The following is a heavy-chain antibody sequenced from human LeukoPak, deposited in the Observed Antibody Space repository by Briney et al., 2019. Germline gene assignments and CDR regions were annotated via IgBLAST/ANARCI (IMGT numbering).Heavy chain of an antibody. CDR3: ARMDYGDRFDY. J-gene: IGHJ4*02. CDR1: GGPISSYY. Sequence: SETLSLTCTVSGGPISSYYWSWIPQPPGKAPEWIGYIYYGGSTNYNPSLKSRVTISVDTSKNQFSLKLSSVTAADTAVYYCARMDYGDRFDYWGQGTLVTVSS. CDR2: IYYGGST. V-gene: IGHV4-59*01. D-gene: IGHD4-17*01.